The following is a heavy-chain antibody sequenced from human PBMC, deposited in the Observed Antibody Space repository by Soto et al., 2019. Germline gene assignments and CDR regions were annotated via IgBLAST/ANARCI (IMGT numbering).Heavy chain of an antibody. D-gene: IGHD3-3*01. J-gene: IGHJ6*02. CDR2: ISYDGSNK. CDR3: AKDLPGWRFLEWLFSGMDV. CDR1: GFTFSSYG. V-gene: IGHV3-30*18. Sequence: QPGGSLRLSCAASGFTFSSYGMHWVRQAPGKGLEWVAVISYDGSNKYYADSVKGRFTISRDNSKNTLYLQMNSLRAEDTAVYYCAKDLPGWRFLEWLFSGMDVWGQGTTVTVSS.